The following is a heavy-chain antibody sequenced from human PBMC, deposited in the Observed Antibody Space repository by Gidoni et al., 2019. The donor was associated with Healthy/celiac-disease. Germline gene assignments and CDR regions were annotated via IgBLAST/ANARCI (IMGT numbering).Heavy chain of an antibody. V-gene: IGHV3-33*01. CDR3: AREGEKYYDFWSGDLRLFDY. CDR2: IWYDGSNK. CDR1: GFTFSSYG. Sequence: QVQLVESGGGVVQPGRSLRLSCAASGFTFSSYGMHWVLQAPGKGLEWVAVIWYDGSNKYYADSVKGRFTISRDNSKNTLYLQMNSLRAEDTAVYYCAREGEKYYDFWSGDLRLFDYWGQGTLVTVSS. J-gene: IGHJ4*02. D-gene: IGHD3-3*01.